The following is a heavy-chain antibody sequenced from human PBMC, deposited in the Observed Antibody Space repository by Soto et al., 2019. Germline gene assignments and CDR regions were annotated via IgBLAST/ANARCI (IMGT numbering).Heavy chain of an antibody. V-gene: IGHV1-18*01. Sequence: VNVSYKASGYTFTRYCLIWVRQASGQGLEGMGLISAYNGNTDYAQKLQGRVTMTTYNSTSTAHMELRTLRPDDTAVYYGARVAYSSGWWGDAFNIWGQGTMVAVSS. CDR3: ARVAYSSGWWGDAFNI. CDR1: GYTFTRYC. J-gene: IGHJ3*02. CDR2: ISAYNGNT. D-gene: IGHD6-19*01.